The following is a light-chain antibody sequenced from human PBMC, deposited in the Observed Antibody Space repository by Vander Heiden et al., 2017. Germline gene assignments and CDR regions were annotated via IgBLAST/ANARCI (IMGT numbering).Light chain of an antibody. CDR3: QQRTNWWT. Sequence: EIVLTQSPGPLSLSPGERATLPCRASQSVTTHLAWYQQKPGQAPRLLIYDTSYRATGIPARFSGNWSGTDFTLTISSLEPEEFAVYYCQQRTNWWTFGQGTKVEIK. V-gene: IGKV3-11*01. CDR1: QSVTTH. J-gene: IGKJ1*01. CDR2: DTS.